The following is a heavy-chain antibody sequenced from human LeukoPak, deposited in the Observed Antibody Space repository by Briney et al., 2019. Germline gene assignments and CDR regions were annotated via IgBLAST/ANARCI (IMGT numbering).Heavy chain of an antibody. V-gene: IGHV1-2*02. J-gene: IGHJ4*02. D-gene: IGHD5-24*01. Sequence: ASVTVSCKASGYTFTGYYMHWVRQAPGQGLDWMGWINPNRGGTKYAQNFQGRVTLTTDTSINTACMELSSLRSDDTAVYYCAREGRNGYNEGYFDYWGQGTLVTVSS. CDR1: GYTFTGYY. CDR3: AREGRNGYNEGYFDY. CDR2: INPNRGGT.